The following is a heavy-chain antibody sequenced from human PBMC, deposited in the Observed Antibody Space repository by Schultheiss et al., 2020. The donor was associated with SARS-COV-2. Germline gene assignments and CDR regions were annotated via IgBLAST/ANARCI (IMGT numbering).Heavy chain of an antibody. D-gene: IGHD2-21*01. Sequence: ASVKVSCKASGYTFTSYGISWVRQAPGQGLEWMGWISAYNGNTNYAQKLQGRVTMTTDTSTSTAYMELRSLRSDDTAVYYCAKAEGITHSSRHGLDMWGQGTMVTVSS. J-gene: IGHJ3*02. V-gene: IGHV1-18*01. CDR1: GYTFTSYG. CDR2: ISAYNGNT. CDR3: AKAEGITHSSRHGLDM.